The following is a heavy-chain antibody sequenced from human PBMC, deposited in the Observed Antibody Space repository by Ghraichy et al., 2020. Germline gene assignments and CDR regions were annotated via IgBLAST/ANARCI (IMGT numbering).Heavy chain of an antibody. CDR1: GFTFSSYW. CDR2: INTDGSST. Sequence: LSLTCAASGFTFSSYWMHWVRQAPGKGLVWVSRINTDGSSTTYADSVKGRFTISRDNAKNTLFLQMNSLRAEDTAVYYCVRTFYNSPDNWGQGTLVTVSS. D-gene: IGHD3-10*01. V-gene: IGHV3-74*01. CDR3: VRTFYNSPDN. J-gene: IGHJ4*02.